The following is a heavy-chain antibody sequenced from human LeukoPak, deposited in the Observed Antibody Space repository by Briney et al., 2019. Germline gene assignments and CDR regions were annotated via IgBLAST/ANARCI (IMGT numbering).Heavy chain of an antibody. D-gene: IGHD3-10*01. CDR1: GGSITSGSYY. CDR3: ARSGQVLARFGETTLGRTAEYFQH. CDR2: IYSSGST. V-gene: IGHV4-61*02. J-gene: IGHJ1*01. Sequence: SETLSLTCTVSGGSITSGSYYWSWLRRPAGKGLEWIGRIYSSGSTSYNPSLTSRVTISVDTSKNQFSLKLSSVTAADTAVYYCARSGQVLARFGETTLGRTAEYFQHWGQGTLVTVSS.